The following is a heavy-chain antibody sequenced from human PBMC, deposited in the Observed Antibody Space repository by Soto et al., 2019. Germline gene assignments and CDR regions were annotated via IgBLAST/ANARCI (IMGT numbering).Heavy chain of an antibody. Sequence: PGGSLRLSCAASGFTFSDYYMSWIRQAPGKGLEWVSYISSSSSYTNYADSVEGRFTISRDNAKNSLYLQMNSLRAEDTAVYYCARVVDYYDPYHHYRLDVWGQGTTVTGSS. CDR1: GFTFSDYY. D-gene: IGHD3-22*01. CDR3: ARVVDYYDPYHHYRLDV. CDR2: ISSSSSYT. V-gene: IGHV3-11*06. J-gene: IGHJ6*02.